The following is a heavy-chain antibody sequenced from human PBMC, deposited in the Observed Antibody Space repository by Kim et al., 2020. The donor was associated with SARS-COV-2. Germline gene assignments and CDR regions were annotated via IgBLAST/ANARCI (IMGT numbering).Heavy chain of an antibody. D-gene: IGHD5-12*01. CDR2: GRGT. Sequence: GRGTTYADSVKGRFTSSRDTAKNTLYLLMNNLRVEDTAVYYCVRSKDGYNVWGQGTLVSVSS. V-gene: IGHV3-74*03. J-gene: IGHJ4*02. CDR3: VRSKDGYNV.